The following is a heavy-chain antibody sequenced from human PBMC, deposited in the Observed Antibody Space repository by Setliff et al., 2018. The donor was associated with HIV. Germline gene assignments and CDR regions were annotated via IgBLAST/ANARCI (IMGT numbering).Heavy chain of an antibody. Sequence: ASVKVSCKASGYTLTTYGITWVRQVPGLGLECMGWINAGNGNTKYSQKFQGRVTITRDTSASTAYMELSSLRSEDTAVYYCASIDCGGDCYSYYYYGMDVWGQGTTVTVS. CDR3: ASIDCGGDCYSYYYYGMDV. J-gene: IGHJ6*02. D-gene: IGHD2-21*02. CDR1: GYTLTTYG. CDR2: INAGNGNT. V-gene: IGHV1-3*01.